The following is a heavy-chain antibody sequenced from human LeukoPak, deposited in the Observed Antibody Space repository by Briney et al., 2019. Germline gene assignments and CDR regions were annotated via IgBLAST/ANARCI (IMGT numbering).Heavy chain of an antibody. V-gene: IGHV1-2*02. CDR2: INPNSGGT. CDR1: GYTFTDYS. CDR3: ARAYYYDSSGYAFDI. Sequence: ASVKVSCKASGYTFTDYSVHWVRQAPGQGLEWMGWINPNSGGTNYAQKFQGRVTMTRDTSISTAYMDLSRLRSDDTAVYYRARAYYYDSSGYAFDIWGQGTMVTVSS. J-gene: IGHJ3*02. D-gene: IGHD3-22*01.